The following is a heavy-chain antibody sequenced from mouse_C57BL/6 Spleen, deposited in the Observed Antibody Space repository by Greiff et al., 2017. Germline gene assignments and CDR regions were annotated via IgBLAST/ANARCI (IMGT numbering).Heavy chain of an antibody. CDR3: ARGLYYYGRPAWFAY. Sequence: EVKLQESGPGLVKPSQSLSLTCSVTGYSITSGYYWNWIRQFPGNKLEWMGYISYDGSNNYNPSLKNRISITRDTSKNQFFLKLKSVTTEDTATYYCARGLYYYGRPAWFAYWGQGTLVTVSA. CDR1: GYSITSGYY. CDR2: ISYDGSN. J-gene: IGHJ3*01. D-gene: IGHD1-1*01. V-gene: IGHV3-6*01.